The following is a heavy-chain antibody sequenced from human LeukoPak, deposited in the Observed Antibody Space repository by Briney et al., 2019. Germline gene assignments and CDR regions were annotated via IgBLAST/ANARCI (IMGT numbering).Heavy chain of an antibody. CDR3: ARDFSRVFDY. D-gene: IGHD3-3*01. CDR1: GFTFSSYS. CDR2: ISGSGGST. V-gene: IGHV3-21*01. Sequence: GGSLRLSCAASGFTFSSYSMNWVRQAPGKGLEWVSAISGSGGSTYYADSVKGRFTISRDNAKNSLYLQMNSLRAEDTAVYYCARDFSRVFDYWGQGTLVTVSS. J-gene: IGHJ4*02.